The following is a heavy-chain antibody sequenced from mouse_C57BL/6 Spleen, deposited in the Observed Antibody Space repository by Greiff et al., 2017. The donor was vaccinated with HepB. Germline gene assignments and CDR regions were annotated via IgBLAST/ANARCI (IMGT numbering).Heavy chain of an antibody. J-gene: IGHJ3*01. D-gene: IGHD2-5*01. V-gene: IGHV1-80*01. CDR3: ARVYSNYVWFAY. CDR2: IYPGDGDT. Sequence: QVQLQQSGAELVKPGASVKISCKASGYAFSSYWMNWVKQRPGKGLEWIGQIYPGDGDTNYNGKFKGKATLTADKSSSTADRQLSSLTSEDSAVYFGARVYSNYVWFAYWGQGTLVTVSA. CDR1: GYAFSSYW.